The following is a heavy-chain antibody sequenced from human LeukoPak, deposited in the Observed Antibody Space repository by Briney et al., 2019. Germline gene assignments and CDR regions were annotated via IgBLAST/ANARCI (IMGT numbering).Heavy chain of an antibody. CDR1: GFTFSTYV. V-gene: IGHV3-30-3*01. CDR3: ARVRDYGDYFEFDY. Sequence: PGRSLRLSCAASGFTFSTYVIHWVRQAPGKGLEWVAVISYDGNNKYYADSVKGRFTISRDNSKNTLYLQMNSLRAEDTAVYYCARVRDYGDYFEFDYWGQGTLVTVSS. J-gene: IGHJ4*02. D-gene: IGHD4-17*01. CDR2: ISYDGNNK.